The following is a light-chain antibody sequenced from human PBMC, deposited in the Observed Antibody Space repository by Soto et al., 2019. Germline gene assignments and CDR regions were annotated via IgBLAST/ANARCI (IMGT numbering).Light chain of an antibody. J-gene: IGKJ4*01. CDR1: QSVGSY. V-gene: IGKV3-11*01. CDR2: DAS. Sequence: EVVLTQSPATLSLSPGERATLSCRASQSVGSYLAWFHQKPGQAPRLLIYDASNRAPGIPARFSGSGSGTDFTLTISSLDPEDFGVYYCQQYGSSPTFGGGTKVEIK. CDR3: QQYGSSPT.